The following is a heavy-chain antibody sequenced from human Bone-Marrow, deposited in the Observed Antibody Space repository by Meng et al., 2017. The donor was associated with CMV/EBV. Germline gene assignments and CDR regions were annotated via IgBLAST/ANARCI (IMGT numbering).Heavy chain of an antibody. J-gene: IGHJ6*02. V-gene: IGHV4-59*01. CDR2: MYNSGST. D-gene: IGHD2-2*01. CDR1: GGSISNYY. Sequence: SETLSLTCTVSGGSISNYYWSWIRQPPGKGLEWIGYMYNSGSTNYNPSLKSRVTTSVDTSKNQFSLKLSSVTAADTAVYYCARVRGYCSTTSCHSFMDVWGQGTTVTGSS. CDR3: ARVRGYCSTTSCHSFMDV.